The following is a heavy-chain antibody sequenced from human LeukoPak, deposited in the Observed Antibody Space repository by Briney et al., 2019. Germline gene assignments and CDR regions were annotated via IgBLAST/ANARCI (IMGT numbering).Heavy chain of an antibody. Sequence: PGGSLRLSCAASGFTFSSYAMTWVRQAPGRGLEWVSTIGDSGVNTYDAESVKGRFTTSRDNSKNTLYLQMNTLRAEDTAVYYCAKRRAVAQQFDYWGQGTLVTVSS. D-gene: IGHD6-19*01. CDR1: GFTFSSYA. CDR2: IGDSGVNT. CDR3: AKRRAVAQQFDY. V-gene: IGHV3-23*01. J-gene: IGHJ4*02.